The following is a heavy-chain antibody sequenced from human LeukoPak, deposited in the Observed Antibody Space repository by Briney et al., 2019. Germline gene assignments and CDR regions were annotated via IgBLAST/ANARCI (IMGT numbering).Heavy chain of an antibody. J-gene: IGHJ4*02. CDR3: ANYNWNDY. V-gene: IGHV3-30*02. CDR2: IRYDGSNK. CDR1: GFTFSSYG. Sequence: GGSLRLSCAASGFTFSSYGMHWVCQAPGKGLEWVAFIRYDGSNKYYADSVKGRFTISRDDSKNTLYLQMNSLRAEDTAVYYCANYNWNDYWGQGTLVTVSS. D-gene: IGHD1-20*01.